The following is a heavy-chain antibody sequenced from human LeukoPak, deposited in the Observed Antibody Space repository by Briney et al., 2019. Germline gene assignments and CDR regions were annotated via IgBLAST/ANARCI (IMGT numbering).Heavy chain of an antibody. CDR2: ISGSGHDI. CDR3: AKEGGYFDWPFTFDY. D-gene: IGHD3-9*01. CDR1: GFTFSDSY. Sequence: GGSLRLSCAASGFTFSDSYMTWVRQAPGKGVEWVAYISGSGHDINYSDSVKGRFTISRDNAKNTLYLQMNSLRAEDTAVYYCAKEGGYFDWPFTFDYWGQGTLVTVSS. V-gene: IGHV3-11*01. J-gene: IGHJ4*02.